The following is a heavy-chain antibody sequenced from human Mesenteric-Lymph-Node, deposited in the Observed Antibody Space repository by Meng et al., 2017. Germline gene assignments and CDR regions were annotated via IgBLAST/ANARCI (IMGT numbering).Heavy chain of an antibody. CDR2: FHHSGTT. J-gene: IGHJ3*02. V-gene: IGHV4-38-2*02. CDR1: GFSINTNYY. CDR3: AREMNSYYYDSSGYFVPDDLQNDAFDI. D-gene: IGHD3-22*01. Sequence: SETLSLTCTVSGFSINTNYYWGWIRQPPGKGLEWIANFHHSGTTNYNPSLKSRVTISVDTSKNQFSLKLSSVTAADTAVYYCAREMNSYYYDSSGYFVPDDLQNDAFDIWGQGTKVT.